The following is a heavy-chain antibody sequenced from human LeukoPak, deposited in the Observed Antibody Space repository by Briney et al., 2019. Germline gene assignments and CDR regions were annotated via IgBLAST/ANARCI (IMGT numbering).Heavy chain of an antibody. J-gene: IGHJ4*02. CDR1: GGTFSYYA. CDR3: ARDLAADIVATIWD. V-gene: IGHV1-69*04. CDR2: IIPILGIT. D-gene: IGHD5-12*01. Sequence: ASVKVSCKASGGTFSYYAISWVRQAPGQGLEWMGRIIPILGITNYAQKFQGRVTITADKSTSTAYMELSSLRSEDTAVYYCARDLAADIVATIWDWGQGTLVTVSS.